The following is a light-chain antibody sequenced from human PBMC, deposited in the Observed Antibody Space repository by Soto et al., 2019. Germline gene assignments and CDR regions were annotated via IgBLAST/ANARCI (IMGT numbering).Light chain of an antibody. J-gene: IGKJ1*01. CDR1: QSISSW. V-gene: IGKV1-5*03. CDR3: QQYNSYPWT. CDR2: KAS. Sequence: IQMTQSPSTLSASVGDRVTITCRASQSISSWLAWYQQKPGKAPKLLIYKASSLESGVPSRFSGSGSRTEFTLTISSLQPDDFPTYYCQQYNSYPWTFGQGTKVEIK.